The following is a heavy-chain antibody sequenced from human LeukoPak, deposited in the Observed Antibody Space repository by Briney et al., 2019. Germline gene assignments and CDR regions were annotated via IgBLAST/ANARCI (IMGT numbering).Heavy chain of an antibody. CDR3: ARDRGYGDYGIKY. V-gene: IGHV1-2*02. CDR1: GYTFTGYY. D-gene: IGHD4-17*01. J-gene: IGHJ4*02. Sequence: ASVKVSCKASGYTFTGYYMHWVRQAPGQGLGWMGWINPNSGGTNYAQKFQGRVTMTRDTSISTAYMELSRLRSDDTAVYYCARDRGYGDYGIKYWGQGTLVTVSS. CDR2: INPNSGGT.